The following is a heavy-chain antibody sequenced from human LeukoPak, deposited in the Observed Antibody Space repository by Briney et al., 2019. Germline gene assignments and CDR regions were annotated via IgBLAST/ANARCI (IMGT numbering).Heavy chain of an antibody. V-gene: IGHV4-59*01. Sequence: PSETLSLTCTVSGGSISSYYWSWIRQPPGKGLEWIGYIYYSGSTNYNPSLKSRVTISVGTSKNQFSLKLSSVTAADTAVYYCARIYGGNSGREDYWGQGTLVTVSS. D-gene: IGHD4-23*01. CDR2: IYYSGST. J-gene: IGHJ4*02. CDR3: ARIYGGNSGREDY. CDR1: GGSISSYY.